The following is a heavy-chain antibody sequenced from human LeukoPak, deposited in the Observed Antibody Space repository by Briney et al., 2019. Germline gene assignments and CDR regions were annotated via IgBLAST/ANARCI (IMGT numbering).Heavy chain of an antibody. J-gene: IGHJ4*02. CDR3: AKEAKPPGNYYDSSGYYYDY. Sequence: PGGSLRLSCAASGFTFSSYAMSWVRQAPGKGLEWVSAISGSGGSTYYADSVKGRFTISRDNSKNTLYLPMNSLRAEDTAVYYCAKEAKPPGNYYDSSGYYYDYWGQGTLVTVSS. D-gene: IGHD3-22*01. V-gene: IGHV3-23*01. CDR1: GFTFSSYA. CDR2: ISGSGGST.